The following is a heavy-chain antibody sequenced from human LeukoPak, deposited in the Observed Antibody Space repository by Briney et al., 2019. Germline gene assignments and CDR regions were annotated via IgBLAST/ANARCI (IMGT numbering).Heavy chain of an antibody. CDR3: ARTRGYSYDYAFDI. Sequence: GASVKVSCKASGYTFTGYYMHWVRLAPGQGLESMGWINPNSGGTNYAQKFQGWVTMTRDTSISTAYMELSRLRSDDTAVYYCARTRGYSYDYAFDIWGQGTMVTVSS. CDR2: INPNSGGT. D-gene: IGHD5-18*01. CDR1: GYTFTGYY. J-gene: IGHJ3*02. V-gene: IGHV1-2*04.